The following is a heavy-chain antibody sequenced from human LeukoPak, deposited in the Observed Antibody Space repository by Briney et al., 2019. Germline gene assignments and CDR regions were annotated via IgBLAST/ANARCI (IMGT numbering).Heavy chain of an antibody. Sequence: PGGSLRLSCATSGFTFSSYSMNSVRQAPGKGLEWVSSISSSSSYIYYADSVKGRFTISRDNAKNSLYLQMNSLRAEDTAVYYCAREDSVAGALADYWGQGTLVTVSS. CDR3: AREDSVAGALADY. V-gene: IGHV3-21*01. J-gene: IGHJ4*02. CDR2: ISSSSSYI. CDR1: GFTFSSYS. D-gene: IGHD6-19*01.